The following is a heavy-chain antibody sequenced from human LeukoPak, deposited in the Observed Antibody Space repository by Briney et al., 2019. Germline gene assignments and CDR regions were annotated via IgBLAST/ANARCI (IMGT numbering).Heavy chain of an antibody. J-gene: IGHJ4*02. Sequence: ASVKVSCKASGYTFTGYYIFWVRQAPGQGLEWMGWINPNSGGTNYAQKFQGRVTMTRDTSISTAYMELSRLRSGDTAVFYCARGHHYFVSGSYYNFWGQGTLVTVSS. V-gene: IGHV1-2*02. CDR3: ARGHHYFVSGSYYNF. CDR2: INPNSGGT. D-gene: IGHD3-10*01. CDR1: GYTFTGYY.